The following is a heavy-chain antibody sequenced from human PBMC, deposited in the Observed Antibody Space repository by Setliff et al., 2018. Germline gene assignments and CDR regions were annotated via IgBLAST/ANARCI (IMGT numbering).Heavy chain of an antibody. CDR2: LSFAGDA. CDR1: GDSISSGYYY. V-gene: IGHV4-39*07. CDR3: AKEYVVISFVRNSHQHYGMDV. J-gene: IGHJ6*02. D-gene: IGHD2-21*01. Sequence: SETLSLTCTVSGDSISSGYYYWAWIRQTPGKGLEWVGSLSFAGDAYYNPSLKSRVTMSLDTSKNQFSLRVKSVTAADTAVYYCAKEYVVISFVRNSHQHYGMDVWGPGTTVTVS.